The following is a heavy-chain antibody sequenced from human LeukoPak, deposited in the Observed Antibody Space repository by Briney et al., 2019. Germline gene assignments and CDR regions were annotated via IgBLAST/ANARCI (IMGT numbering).Heavy chain of an antibody. J-gene: IGHJ4*02. CDR3: ARHPGGFGELGLDY. V-gene: IGHV4-39*01. D-gene: IGHD3-10*01. Sequence: SETLSLTCTVSGGPISSSSYYWGWIRQPPGKGLEWIGSIYYSGSTYYNPSLKSRVTISVDTSKNQFSLKLSSVTAADTAVYYCARHPGGFGELGLDYWGQGTLVTVSS. CDR2: IYYSGST. CDR1: GGPISSSSYY.